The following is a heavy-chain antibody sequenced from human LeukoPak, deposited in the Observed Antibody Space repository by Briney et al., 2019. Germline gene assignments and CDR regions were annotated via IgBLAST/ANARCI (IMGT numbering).Heavy chain of an antibody. Sequence: GGSLRLSCAASGFTFDDYAMHWVRQAPGKGLEWVSGISWNSGSIGYADSVKGRFTISRDNAKNSLYLQMNSLRAEDTALYYCAKAIGVVVPAAGIDYWGQGTLVTVSS. CDR1: GFTFDDYA. J-gene: IGHJ4*02. CDR2: ISWNSGSI. D-gene: IGHD2-2*01. CDR3: AKAIGVVVPAAGIDY. V-gene: IGHV3-9*01.